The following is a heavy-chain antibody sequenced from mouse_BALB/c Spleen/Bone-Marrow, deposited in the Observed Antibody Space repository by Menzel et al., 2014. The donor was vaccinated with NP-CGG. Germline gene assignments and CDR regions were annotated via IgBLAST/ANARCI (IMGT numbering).Heavy chain of an antibody. J-gene: IGHJ1*01. Sequence: EVQLQQSGPELVKPGASVKMSCKASGYTFTSYXVXWVXQKPXXXLEWIGNINPXNDGTKYNEKFKGKATLTSDKSSSTAYMELSSLTSEDSAVYYCARSLYGYNWYFDVWGAGTTVTVSS. V-gene: IGHV1-14*01. D-gene: IGHD2-2*01. CDR3: ARSLYGYNWYFDV. CDR1: GYTFTSYX. CDR2: INPXNDGT.